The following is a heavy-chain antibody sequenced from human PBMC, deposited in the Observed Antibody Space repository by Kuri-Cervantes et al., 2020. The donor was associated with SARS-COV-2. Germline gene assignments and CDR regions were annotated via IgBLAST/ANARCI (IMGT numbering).Heavy chain of an antibody. CDR1: GFTFSSYS. CDR3: AREGYYDSSGYFDY. J-gene: IGHJ4*02. D-gene: IGHD3-22*01. Sequence: GESLKISCAASGFTFSSYSMNWVRQAPGKGLEWVSYISSSSSSTIYYADSVKGRFTISRDNAKNSLYLQMNSLRDEDTAVYYCAREGYYDSSGYFDYWGQGTLVTVSS. V-gene: IGHV3-48*02. CDR2: ISSSSSSTI.